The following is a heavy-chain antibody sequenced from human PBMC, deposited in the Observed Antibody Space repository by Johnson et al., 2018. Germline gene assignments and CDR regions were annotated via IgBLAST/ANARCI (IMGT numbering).Heavy chain of an antibody. CDR2: VNSDGYST. CDR1: GFTFSSYW. J-gene: IGHJ3*02. V-gene: IGHV3-74*02. Sequence: VQLVQSGGGLVQPGGSLRLSCAASGFTFSSYWMNWVRQAPGKGLVWVSRVNSDGYSTAYVDSVKGRFTISRDNAKNTLYLQMNSLRAEATAVYYCARYSSSYDAFDIWGQGTMVTVSS. CDR3: ARYSSSYDAFDI. D-gene: IGHD3-22*01.